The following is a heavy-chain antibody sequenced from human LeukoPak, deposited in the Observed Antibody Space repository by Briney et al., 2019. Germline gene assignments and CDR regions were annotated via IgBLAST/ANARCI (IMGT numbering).Heavy chain of an antibody. V-gene: IGHV3-74*01. CDR3: VRWLVPPF. CDR1: GFTFSSHW. Sequence: GGSLRLSCAASGFTFSSHWMHWVRQAPGQGLVWVSRINSDGSSTSYADSVKGRFIVSRDNAKNTLYLQMDSLRAEDTAVYYCVRWLVPPFWGQGTLVTVSP. J-gene: IGHJ4*02. CDR2: INSDGSST. D-gene: IGHD5-12*01.